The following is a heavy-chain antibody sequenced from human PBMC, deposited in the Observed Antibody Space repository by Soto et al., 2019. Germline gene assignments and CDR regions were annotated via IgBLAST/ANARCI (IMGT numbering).Heavy chain of an antibody. CDR3: ARGAHPGAYTYAYRAYYYYGMDV. J-gene: IGHJ6*02. CDR1: GGTFSSYA. V-gene: IGHV1-69*13. CDR2: IIPIFGTA. Sequence: ASVKVSCKASGGTFSSYAISWVRQAPGQGLEWMGGIIPIFGTANYAQKFQGRVTITADESTSTAYMELSSLSSEDTAVYYCARGAHPGAYTYAYRAYYYYGMDVWGQGTTQTVSS. D-gene: IGHD5-18*01.